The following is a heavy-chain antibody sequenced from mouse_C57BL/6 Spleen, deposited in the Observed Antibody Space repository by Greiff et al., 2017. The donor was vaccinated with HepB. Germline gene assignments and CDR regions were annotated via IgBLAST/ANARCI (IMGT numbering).Heavy chain of an antibody. V-gene: IGHV1-59*01. CDR2: IDPSDSYT. CDR3: ARGIITSVVN. Sequence: VQLQQPGAELVRPGSSVKLSCQASGYTFNSYWMHWVKQRHGQGLEWIGVIDPSDSYTNYNQKFQGKATMTVDTSSSTAYMQLSSLSSEDTAVYYCARGIITSVVNWGQGTTLTVSS. D-gene: IGHD1-1*01. CDR1: GYTFNSYW. J-gene: IGHJ2*01.